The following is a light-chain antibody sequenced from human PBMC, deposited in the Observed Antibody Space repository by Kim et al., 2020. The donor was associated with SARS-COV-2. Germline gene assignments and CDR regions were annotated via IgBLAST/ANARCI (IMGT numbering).Light chain of an antibody. J-gene: IGLJ2*01. CDR1: PSNIGNNA. V-gene: IGLV1-36*01. CDR2: YDD. Sequence: RQRVIISCSGSPSNIGNNAVNWYQKFPGKAPKLLIYYDDLLPSGVSDRFSGSKSGTSASLAISGLQSEDEADYYCAAWDDSLNGVVFGGGTQLTVL. CDR3: AAWDDSLNGVV.